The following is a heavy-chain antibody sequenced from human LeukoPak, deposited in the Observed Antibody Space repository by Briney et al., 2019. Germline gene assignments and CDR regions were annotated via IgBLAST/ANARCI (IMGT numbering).Heavy chain of an antibody. CDR1: GGSISSYY. Sequence: TPSETLSLTCTVSGGSISSYYWSWIRQPPGKGLEWIGYIYHSGSTNYNPSLKSRVAISVDTSKNQFSLKLSSVTAADTAVYYCARQGPHHYDSSGYYYHYWGQGTLVTVSS. J-gene: IGHJ4*02. CDR2: IYHSGST. V-gene: IGHV4-59*01. CDR3: ARQGPHHYDSSGYYYHY. D-gene: IGHD3-22*01.